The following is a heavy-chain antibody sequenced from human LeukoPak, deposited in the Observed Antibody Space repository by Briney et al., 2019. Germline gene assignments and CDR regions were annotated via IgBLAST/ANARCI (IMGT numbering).Heavy chain of an antibody. CDR2: ISSSSSYI. CDR3: ARDKGTFYPNWFDP. CDR1: GFTFSSYS. Sequence: TGGSLRLSCAASGFTFSSYSMNWVRQAPGKGLEWVSSISSSSSYIYYADSVKGRFTISRDNAKNSLYLQMNSLRAEDTAVYYCARDKGTFYPNWFDPWGQGTLVTVSS. J-gene: IGHJ5*02. D-gene: IGHD1-1*01. V-gene: IGHV3-21*01.